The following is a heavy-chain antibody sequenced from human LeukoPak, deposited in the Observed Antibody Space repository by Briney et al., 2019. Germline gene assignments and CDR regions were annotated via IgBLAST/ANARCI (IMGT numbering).Heavy chain of an antibody. J-gene: IGHJ4*02. CDR1: GFTFSSYA. CDR2: IIDDGHTT. V-gene: IGHV3-23*01. CDR3: AKRGYSGYDLTTHFDY. Sequence: GGSLRLSCAASGFTFSSYAMSWVRQAPGKGLEWVSLIIDDGHTTSYADSVKGRFTISRDNSKNTLYLQMNSLRAEDTAVYYCAKRGYSGYDLTTHFDYWGQGTLVTVSS. D-gene: IGHD5-12*01.